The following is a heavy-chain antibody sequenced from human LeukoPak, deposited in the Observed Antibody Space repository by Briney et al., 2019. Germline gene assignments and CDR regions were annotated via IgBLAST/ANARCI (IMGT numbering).Heavy chain of an antibody. V-gene: IGHV4-59*08. Sequence: SETLSLTCTVSGGPKSADHWNWIRQPPAKGLEWIGYVYYSGNTNYNPSLKSRVTISIDTSKNQFSLKLRSVTAADTAVYYCARRNDLGIWGQGTMVTVSS. CDR1: GGPKSADH. CDR3: ARRNDLGI. CDR2: VYYSGNT. J-gene: IGHJ3*02.